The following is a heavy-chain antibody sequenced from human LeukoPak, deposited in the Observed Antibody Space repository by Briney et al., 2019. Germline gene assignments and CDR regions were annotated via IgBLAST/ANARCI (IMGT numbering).Heavy chain of an antibody. D-gene: IGHD3-10*01. V-gene: IGHV4-4*09. J-gene: IGHJ4*02. CDR3: ARSRGRKVTPFDY. CDR2: IYTSGST. Sequence: SETLSLTCTDSGGSISTYYWSWIRQPPGKGLEWIGYIYTSGSTDYNPSLKSRAIISLDTSNNQFSLNLNSVTAADTAVYYCARSRGRKVTPFDYWGQGILVTVSS. CDR1: GGSISTYY.